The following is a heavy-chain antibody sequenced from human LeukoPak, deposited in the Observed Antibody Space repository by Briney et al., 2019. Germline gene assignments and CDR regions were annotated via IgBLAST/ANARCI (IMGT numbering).Heavy chain of an antibody. Sequence: GESLKTSCKGSGYSFTSYWIGWVRQMPGKGLEWMGIIYPGDSDTRYSPSFQGQVTISADKSITTAYLQWSSLKASDTAMYYCARPVRGVSDAFDIWGQGTMVTVSS. CDR2: IYPGDSDT. CDR3: ARPVRGVSDAFDI. CDR1: GYSFTSYW. J-gene: IGHJ3*02. V-gene: IGHV5-51*01. D-gene: IGHD3-10*01.